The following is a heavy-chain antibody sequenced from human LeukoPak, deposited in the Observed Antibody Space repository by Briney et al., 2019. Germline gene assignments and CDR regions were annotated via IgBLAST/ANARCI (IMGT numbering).Heavy chain of an antibody. CDR1: RGTFSSYA. J-gene: IGHJ4*02. CDR3: ARDEETFQ. V-gene: IGHV1-69*13. CDR2: IIPIFGTA. Sequence: SVNVSCKSSRGTFSSYAISWVRQAPGQGLEWMGGIIPIFGTANYAQKFQGRVTITADESTSTAYMELSSVRSEDTAVYYCARDEETFQWGQGTLVTVST.